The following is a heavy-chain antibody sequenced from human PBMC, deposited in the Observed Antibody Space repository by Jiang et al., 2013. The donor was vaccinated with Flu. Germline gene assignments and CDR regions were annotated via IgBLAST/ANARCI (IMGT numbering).Heavy chain of an antibody. Sequence: SLTCTVSGASFGNNYWSWIRPAPREATGVDWVYSSHCPHQLQPSLKGRVTISVDTSKNQFSLKLSSVTAADTAVYYCARETTWIQRVGYFDYWGQGTLVTVSS. CDR1: GASFGNNY. CDR3: ARETTWIQRVGYFDY. J-gene: IGHJ4*02. V-gene: IGHV4-59*01. D-gene: IGHD5-18*01. CDR2: SSHCPH.